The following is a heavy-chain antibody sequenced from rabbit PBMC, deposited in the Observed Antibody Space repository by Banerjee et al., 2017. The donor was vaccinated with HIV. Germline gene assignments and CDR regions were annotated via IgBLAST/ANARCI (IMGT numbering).Heavy chain of an antibody. D-gene: IGHD7-1*01. CDR1: GFSFSSGYD. V-gene: IGHV1S43*01. CDR2: IYTDSGGT. J-gene: IGHJ4*01. Sequence: QEQLEESGGDLVKPEGSLTLTCTASGFSFSSGYDMCWVRQAPGKGLEWIACIYTDSGGTWYASWVNGRFTVSRSTSLSTVDLKMTSLTVADTATYFCARDYAGYIGYGYYFNLWGQGTLVTVS. CDR3: ARDYAGYIGYGYYFNL.